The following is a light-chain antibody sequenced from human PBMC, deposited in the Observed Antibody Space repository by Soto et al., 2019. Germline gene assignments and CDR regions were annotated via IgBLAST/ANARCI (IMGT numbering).Light chain of an antibody. J-gene: IGKJ1*01. CDR1: QSISIN. CDR3: QQFRNWPWT. CDR2: GAS. Sequence: EIVMTQSPATLSVPPGERVTLSCRASQSISINLAWYQHKPGQAPRLLLHGASTRATGVPARISGSGSGTEFTLTISSLQSEDFAVYYCQQFRNWPWTFGQGTKVDIK. V-gene: IGKV3D-15*01.